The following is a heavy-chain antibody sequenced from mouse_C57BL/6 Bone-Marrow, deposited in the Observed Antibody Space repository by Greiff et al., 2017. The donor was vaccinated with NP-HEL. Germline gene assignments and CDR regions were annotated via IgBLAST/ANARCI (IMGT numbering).Heavy chain of an antibody. D-gene: IGHD1-1*01. CDR1: GYSITSGYY. CDR2: ISYDGSN. Sequence: VQLKESGPGLVKPSQSLSLPCSVTGYSITSGYYWNWIRQFPGNKLEWMGYISYDGSNNYNPSLKNRISITRDTSKNQFFLKLNSVTTEDTATYYCAKDYGRNYWGQGTLVTVSA. CDR3: AKDYGRNY. J-gene: IGHJ3*01. V-gene: IGHV3-6*01.